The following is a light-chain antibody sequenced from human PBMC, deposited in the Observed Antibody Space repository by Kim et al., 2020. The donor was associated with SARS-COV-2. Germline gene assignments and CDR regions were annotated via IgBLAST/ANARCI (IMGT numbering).Light chain of an antibody. CDR2: DTF. CDR3: QQYFDHPLT. CDR1: QDVGRF. J-gene: IGKJ4*01. V-gene: IGKV1-33*01. Sequence: DIQMTQSPSSLSASVGADVTITCQASQDVGRFVNWFQVKPGKVPKHLLYDTFHLTTGVSSRFSADGSGTDFTLTISNLQPEDVATYYCQQYFDHPLTFGGGTKVDIK.